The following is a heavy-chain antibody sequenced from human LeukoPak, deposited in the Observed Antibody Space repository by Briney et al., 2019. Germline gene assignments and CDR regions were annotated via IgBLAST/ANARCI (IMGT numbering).Heavy chain of an antibody. V-gene: IGHV1-46*01. Sequence: ASVKVSCKASGYTFTNYYMHWVRQAPGQGLEWMGIINPSGGSTSYAQKFQGRVTMTRDMSTSTAYMELSSLRSEDTAVYYCARDIQLQMATIPWFDPWGQGTLVTVSS. J-gene: IGHJ5*02. CDR1: GYTFTNYY. CDR3: ARDIQLQMATIPWFDP. CDR2: INPSGGST. D-gene: IGHD5-24*01.